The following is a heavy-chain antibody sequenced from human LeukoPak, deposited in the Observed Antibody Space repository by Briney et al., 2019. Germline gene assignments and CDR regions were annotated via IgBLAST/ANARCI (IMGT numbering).Heavy chain of an antibody. Sequence: GGSLRLSCAASGFTISSYGMRWVRQAPGKGLEGVAVIWYDGSNKYYADSVKGRFTISRDNSKNTLYLQMNSLRAEDTAVYYCARDSGTIVGATGVTYRGQGTLVTVSS. CDR2: IWYDGSNK. J-gene: IGHJ4*02. CDR1: GFTISSYG. CDR3: ARDSGTIVGATGVTY. D-gene: IGHD1-26*01. V-gene: IGHV3-33*01.